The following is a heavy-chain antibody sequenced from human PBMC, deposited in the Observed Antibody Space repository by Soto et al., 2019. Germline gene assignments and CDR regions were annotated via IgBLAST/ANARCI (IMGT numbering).Heavy chain of an antibody. Sequence: QVQLVESGGGVVQSGRSLRLSCAASGFTFSSYGMHWVRQAPGKGLEWVAVIWYDGSNKYYADSVKGRFTISRDNSKNTLYLQMNSLRAEDTAVYYCAREGLSRTTVVTPNWYFDLWGRGTLVTVSS. D-gene: IGHD4-17*01. CDR2: IWYDGSNK. J-gene: IGHJ2*01. V-gene: IGHV3-33*01. CDR3: AREGLSRTTVVTPNWYFDL. CDR1: GFTFSSYG.